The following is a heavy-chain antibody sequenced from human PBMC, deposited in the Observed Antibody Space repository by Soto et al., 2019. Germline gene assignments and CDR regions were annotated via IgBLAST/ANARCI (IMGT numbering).Heavy chain of an antibody. CDR3: ARQDRDSGSYYANFDY. Sequence: SETLSLTCTVSGGSISSSSYYWVCIRHPPGKGLEWIGSIYYSGSTYYNPSLKSRVTISVDTSKNLFSLKLSSVNAADKAVYYCARQDRDSGSYYANFDYWGQGTLVTVSS. J-gene: IGHJ4*02. CDR1: GGSISSSSYY. V-gene: IGHV4-39*01. CDR2: IYYSGST. D-gene: IGHD1-26*01.